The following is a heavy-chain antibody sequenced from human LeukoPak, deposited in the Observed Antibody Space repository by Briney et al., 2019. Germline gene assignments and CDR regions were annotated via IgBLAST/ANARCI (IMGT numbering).Heavy chain of an antibody. Sequence: SETLSLTCTVSGGSISSYYWSWIRQPPGKGLEWIGYIYYSGSTNYNPSLKSRVTISVDTSKNQFSLKLSSVTAADTAVYYCAREYDGYSSGWYDHWGQGTLVTVSS. CDR1: GGSISSYY. D-gene: IGHD6-19*01. CDR2: IYYSGST. V-gene: IGHV4-59*01. J-gene: IGHJ5*02. CDR3: AREYDGYSSGWYDH.